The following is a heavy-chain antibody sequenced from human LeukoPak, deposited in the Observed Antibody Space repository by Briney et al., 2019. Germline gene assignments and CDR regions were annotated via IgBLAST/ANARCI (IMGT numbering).Heavy chain of an antibody. V-gene: IGHV1-69*01. CDR2: ITPLFGTA. D-gene: IGHD3-3*01. CDR1: GGTFTKYT. CDR3: ARDSSDFRSLIAH. J-gene: IGHJ1*01. Sequence: SVKVSCKASGGTFTKYTISWVRQRPGQGLEWRGGITPLFGTANYAQKFQGRVTITADESASTAYMELSSLRSEDTAVYYCARDSSDFRSLIAHWGQGTLVTVSS.